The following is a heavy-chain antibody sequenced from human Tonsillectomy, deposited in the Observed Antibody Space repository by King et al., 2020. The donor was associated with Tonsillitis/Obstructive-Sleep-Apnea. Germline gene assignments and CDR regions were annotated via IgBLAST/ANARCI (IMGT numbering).Heavy chain of an antibody. J-gene: IGHJ4*02. Sequence: VQLQESGPGLVKPSGTLSLTCAVSGGSISSSNWWSWVRQPPGKGLEWIGEIYHSGRTHYNPSLKGRVTISVDKSKNQFSLKLSSVTAADTAVYYCASDGAGYDFFDYWGQGTLVTVSS. CDR3: ASDGAGYDFFDY. V-gene: IGHV4-4*02. D-gene: IGHD5-12*01. CDR2: IYHSGRT. CDR1: GGSISSSNW.